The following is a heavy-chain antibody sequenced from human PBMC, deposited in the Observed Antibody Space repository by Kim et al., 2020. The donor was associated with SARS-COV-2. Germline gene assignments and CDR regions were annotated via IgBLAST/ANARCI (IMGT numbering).Heavy chain of an antibody. CDR3: ARVSRGGYDYYGMDV. J-gene: IGHJ6*02. D-gene: IGHD2-15*01. V-gene: IGHV4-39*07. CDR1: GGSISSSSYY. CDR2: IYYSGST. Sequence: SETLSLTCTVSGGSISSSSYYWGWIRQPPGKGLEWIGSIYYSGSTYYNPSLKSRVTISVDTSKNQFSLKLSSVTAADTAVYYCARVSRGGYDYYGMDVWGQGTTVTVSS.